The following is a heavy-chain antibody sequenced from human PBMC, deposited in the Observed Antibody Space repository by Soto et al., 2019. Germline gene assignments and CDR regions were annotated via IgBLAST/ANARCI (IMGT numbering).Heavy chain of an antibody. Sequence: LSLTCTVSGDSVSSGSNYWSWIRQPPGKGLEWIGYIYYSGSTNCNPSLKSRVTISVDTSKNQFSLKLSSVTAADTAVYYCARRYGSAMDYWGQGTLVTV. CDR1: GDSVSSGSNY. D-gene: IGHD1-26*01. CDR2: IYYSGST. CDR3: ARRYGSAMDY. J-gene: IGHJ4*02. V-gene: IGHV4-61*01.